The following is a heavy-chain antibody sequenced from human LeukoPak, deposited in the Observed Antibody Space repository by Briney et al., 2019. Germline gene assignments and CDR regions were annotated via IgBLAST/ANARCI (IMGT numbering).Heavy chain of an antibody. Sequence: GGSLTLSCAASTISFRSYGMNWVRQAPGKGLEWVSAISGSGGSTYYADSVKGRFTISRDNSKNTLYLQMNSLRAEHLAVCHSARSIGTIFGLVQNYYYYMDVWGKGTTVTVSS. V-gene: IGHV3-23*01. CDR3: ARSIGTIFGLVQNYYYYMDV. CDR2: ISGSGGST. J-gene: IGHJ6*03. CDR1: TISFRSYG. D-gene: IGHD3-3*01.